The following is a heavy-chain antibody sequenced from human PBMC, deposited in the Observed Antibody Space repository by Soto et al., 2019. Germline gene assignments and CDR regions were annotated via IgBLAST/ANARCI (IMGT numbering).Heavy chain of an antibody. J-gene: IGHJ6*02. D-gene: IGHD3-10*01. CDR1: GGSISSSSYY. V-gene: IGHV4-39*01. CDR2: IYYSGST. Sequence: SETLSLTCTVSGGSISSSSYYWGWIRQPPGKGLEWIGSIYYSGSTYYNPSLKSRVTISVDTSKNQFSLRLSSVTAADTAVYYCARSPLWFGELYSLYHDPNYYYGMDVWGQGTTVTVSS. CDR3: ARSPLWFGELYSLYHDPNYYYGMDV.